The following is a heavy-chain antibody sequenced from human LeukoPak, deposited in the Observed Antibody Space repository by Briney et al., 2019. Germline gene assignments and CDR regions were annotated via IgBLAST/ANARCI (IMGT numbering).Heavy chain of an antibody. CDR1: GFTFSSYW. J-gene: IGHJ6*02. Sequence: GGSLRLSCAASGFTFSSYWMSWVRQAPGKGLEWVANIKQDGSEKYYVDSVKGRFTISRDNAKNSLYLQMNSLRAGDTAVYYCARDRIGSSWHVYYCYGMDVLGQGTTVTVSS. V-gene: IGHV3-7*01. CDR3: ARDRIGSSWHVYYCYGMDV. D-gene: IGHD6-13*01. CDR2: IKQDGSEK.